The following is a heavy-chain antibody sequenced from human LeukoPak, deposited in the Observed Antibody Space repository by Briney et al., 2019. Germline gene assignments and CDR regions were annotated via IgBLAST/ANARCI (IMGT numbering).Heavy chain of an antibody. CDR1: GGSISSSSYC. CDR2: IYYSGST. V-gene: IGHV4-39*01. D-gene: IGHD2-2*01. Sequence: SETLSLTCTVSGGSISSSSYCWGWIRQPPGKGLEWIGSIYYSGSTYYNPSLKSRVTISVDTSKNQFSLKLSSVTAADTAVYYCARLSVVPAAKIDYWGREPWSPSPQ. CDR3: ARLSVVPAAKIDY. J-gene: IGHJ4*02.